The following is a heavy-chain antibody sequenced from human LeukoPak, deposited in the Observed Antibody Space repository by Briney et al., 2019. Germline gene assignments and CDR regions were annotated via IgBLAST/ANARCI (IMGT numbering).Heavy chain of an antibody. CDR2: INPNSGGT. D-gene: IGHD1-26*01. CDR3: ARDGGATDNWFDP. CDR1: GYTFTGYY. J-gene: IGHJ5*02. Sequence: GASVKVSCKASGYTFTGYYMHWVRQAPGQGLEWMGWINPNSGGTNYAQKFQGRVTMTRDTSISTAYMELSRLRSDDTAVYYCARDGGATDNWFDPWGQGTLVTVSS. V-gene: IGHV1-2*02.